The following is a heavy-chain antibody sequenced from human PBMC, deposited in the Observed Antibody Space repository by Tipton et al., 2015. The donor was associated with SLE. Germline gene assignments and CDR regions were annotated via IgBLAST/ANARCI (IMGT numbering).Heavy chain of an antibody. Sequence: TLSLTCTVSGGSLNNHFCSWIRQSAGKGLEWIGRVSPSVGTNYNPSLKSRVTMSVDTSRNQFSLNLSSLTAADTAVYFCARDKWGEYTASTGYFWSFDPWGQGIPVTVPS. J-gene: IGHJ5*02. CDR1: GGSLNNHF. CDR3: ARDKWGEYTASTGYFWSFDP. CDR2: VSPSVGT. D-gene: IGHD3-9*01. V-gene: IGHV4-4*07.